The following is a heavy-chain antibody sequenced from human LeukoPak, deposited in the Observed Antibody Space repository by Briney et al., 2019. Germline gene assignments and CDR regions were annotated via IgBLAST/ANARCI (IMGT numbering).Heavy chain of an antibody. V-gene: IGHV1-8*01. Sequence: ASVKVSCKASGYTFTSYDNNWVRQATGQGLEWMGWMNPNSGNTGYAQKFQGRVTMTRNTSISTAYVELSSLRSEDTAVYYCARGAYYYDSSGFKFDYWGQGTLVTVSS. J-gene: IGHJ4*02. D-gene: IGHD3-22*01. CDR2: MNPNSGNT. CDR3: ARGAYYYDSSGFKFDY. CDR1: GYTFTSYD.